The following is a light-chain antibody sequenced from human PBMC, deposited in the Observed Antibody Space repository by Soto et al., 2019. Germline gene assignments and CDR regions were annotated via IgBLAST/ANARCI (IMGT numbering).Light chain of an antibody. V-gene: IGKV3-20*01. CDR3: QQYGSSPPYT. CDR2: GAS. Sequence: EIVLTQSPGILSLSPGERATLSCRASQSVSRSYLAWYQQKPGQAPRLVIYGASRRATGIPDRFSGSGSGTDFTLTISRLEPEDLAVYYCQQYGSSPPYTFGRGTKVDIK. CDR1: QSVSRSY. J-gene: IGKJ2*01.